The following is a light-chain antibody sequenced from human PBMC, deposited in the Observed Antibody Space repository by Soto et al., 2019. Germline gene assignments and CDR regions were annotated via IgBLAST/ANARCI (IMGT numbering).Light chain of an antibody. J-gene: IGLJ1*01. Sequence: ALTQPGSVSGSPGQSITISCPGTSSDVGAYNYVSWYQQHPGKVPKLMIYDVSDRPSGVSNRFAGSKSGNTASLTSSGLQAEDEADYYCSSFTRSNSYVFGTGTKVTVL. CDR3: SSFTRSNSYV. V-gene: IGLV2-14*03. CDR2: DVS. CDR1: SSDVGAYNY.